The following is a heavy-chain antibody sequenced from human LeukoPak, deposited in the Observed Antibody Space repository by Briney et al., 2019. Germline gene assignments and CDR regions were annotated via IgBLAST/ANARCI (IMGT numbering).Heavy chain of an antibody. V-gene: IGHV3-23*01. CDR1: GFTFSSYA. CDR3: ATKLTIGDYDSSGYYDY. CDR2: ISGSGGST. D-gene: IGHD3-22*01. Sequence: GGSLRLSCAASGFTFSSYAMSWVRQAPGKGLEWVSAISGSGGSTYYADSVKGRFTISRDNSKNTPYLQMNSLRAEDTAVYYCATKLTIGDYDSSGYYDYWGQGTLVTVSS. J-gene: IGHJ4*02.